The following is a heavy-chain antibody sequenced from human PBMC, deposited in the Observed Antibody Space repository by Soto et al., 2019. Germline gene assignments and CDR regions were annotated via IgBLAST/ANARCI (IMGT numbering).Heavy chain of an antibody. J-gene: IGHJ6*02. CDR1: GGTFSSYA. Sequence: QVQLVQSGAEVKKPGSSVKVSCKASGGTFSSYAISWVRQAPGQGLEWMGGIIPIFGTGNYAQKFQGRVTITADESTSTAYMELSSLRAEDTAVYDCARDPIVATTYYYYGMDVWGQGTTVTVSS. CDR2: IIPIFGTG. CDR3: ARDPIVATTYYYYGMDV. D-gene: IGHD5-12*01. V-gene: IGHV1-69*12.